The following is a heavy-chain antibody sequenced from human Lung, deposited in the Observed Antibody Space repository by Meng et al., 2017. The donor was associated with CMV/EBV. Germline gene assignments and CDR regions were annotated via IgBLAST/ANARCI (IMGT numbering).Heavy chain of an antibody. CDR3: AKDSGRGGHLWFRGVDY. V-gene: IGHV3-30*02. CDR2: IRYDGGKK. D-gene: IGHD3-10*01. CDR1: GLTLSTYG. Sequence: GESLKISCAASGLTLSTYGIHWVRQAPGKGLEWVAFIRYDGGKKEYVDSVKGRFTISRDNSKNTVNLQMNSLRAEDTAVYYCAKDSGRGGHLWFRGVDYWGQGTXVTVSS. J-gene: IGHJ4*02.